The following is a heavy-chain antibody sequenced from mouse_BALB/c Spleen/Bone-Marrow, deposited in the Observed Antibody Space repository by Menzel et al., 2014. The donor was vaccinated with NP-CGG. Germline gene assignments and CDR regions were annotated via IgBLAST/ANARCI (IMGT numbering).Heavy chain of an antibody. V-gene: IGHV5-12*02. Sequence: EVKLVEPGGGLVQPGGSLKLSCATSGFTFSDYYMYWVRQTPEKRLEWVAYISNGGGSTYYPDTAKGRFTITRDNAKNTLFLQMSRLKSEDTAMYYCARPLYDGYYVAYWGQGTLVTVSA. D-gene: IGHD2-3*01. J-gene: IGHJ3*01. CDR3: ARPLYDGYYVAY. CDR1: GFTFSDYY. CDR2: ISNGGGST.